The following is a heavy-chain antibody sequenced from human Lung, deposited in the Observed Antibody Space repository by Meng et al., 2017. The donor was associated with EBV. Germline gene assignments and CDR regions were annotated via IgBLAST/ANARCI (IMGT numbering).Heavy chain of an antibody. J-gene: IGHJ4*02. D-gene: IGHD6-25*01. CDR3: ARDSEAADY. Sequence: VKLVHAGSVLKKPGATVWISCKASGYTCTTYGMNWVRQAPGQGLEWMGWINTNTGKPTYAQGLTGRFVFSLDTSVSTAYLQISSLKAEDTAVYYCARDSEAADYWGQGTLVTVSS. CDR2: INTNTGKP. V-gene: IGHV7-4-1*02. CDR1: GYTCTTYG.